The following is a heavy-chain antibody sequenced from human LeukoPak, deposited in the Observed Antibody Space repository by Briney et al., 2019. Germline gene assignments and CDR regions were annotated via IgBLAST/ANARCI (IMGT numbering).Heavy chain of an antibody. CDR3: ARLGDPYYYDSSGYYWFDP. D-gene: IGHD3-22*01. Sequence: GESLKISCKGSGYSFTSYWIGWVRQIPGKGVEWMGIIYPGDSDTRYSPSFQGQVTISADKSISTAYLQWSSLKASDTAMYYCARLGDPYYYDSSGYYWFDPWGQGTLVSVSS. CDR1: GYSFTSYW. CDR2: IYPGDSDT. J-gene: IGHJ5*02. V-gene: IGHV5-51*01.